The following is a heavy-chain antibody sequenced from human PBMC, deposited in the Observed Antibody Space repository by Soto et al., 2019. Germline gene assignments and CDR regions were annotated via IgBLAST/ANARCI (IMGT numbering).Heavy chain of an antibody. CDR2: INLSGST. D-gene: IGHD1-20*01. CDR1: GGSFSGYY. CDR3: ARQKTHNWNGVGWFDP. Sequence: SETLSLTCAVYGGSFSGYYWTWIRQPPGTGLEWIGEINLSGSTNYNPSLKSRVTISVDTSKNQFSLKLTSVTAADTAVYYCARQKTHNWNGVGWFDPWGQGTLVTVSS. J-gene: IGHJ5*02. V-gene: IGHV4-34*01.